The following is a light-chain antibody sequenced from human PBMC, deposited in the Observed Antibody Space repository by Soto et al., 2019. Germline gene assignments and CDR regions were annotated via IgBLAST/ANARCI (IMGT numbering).Light chain of an antibody. Sequence: EIVLTQSPATLSLSPGERATLSCRASQSVSSYLAWYQQKPGQAPRLLIYDASNRATGIPARFSGSGSGTDFILTISSLEPEDFAVNYCQQRSNWPPLYTFRQGTKLEIK. V-gene: IGKV3-11*01. J-gene: IGKJ2*01. CDR1: QSVSSY. CDR2: DAS. CDR3: QQRSNWPPLYT.